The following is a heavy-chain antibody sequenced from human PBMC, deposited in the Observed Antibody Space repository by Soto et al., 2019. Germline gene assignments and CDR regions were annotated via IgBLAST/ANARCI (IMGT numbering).Heavy chain of an antibody. V-gene: IGHV4-4*02. D-gene: IGHD2-15*01. Sequence: QVQLQESGPGLVKPSGTLSLTCAVSGGSISSSNWWSWVRQPPGKGLEWIGEIYHSGSTNYNPSLKRRVTISVDKSKNQFSLKLSSVTAADTAVYYCARMIGVVVVAATPAYNWFDPWGQGTLVTVSS. CDR1: GGSISSSNW. J-gene: IGHJ5*02. CDR2: IYHSGST. CDR3: ARMIGVVVVAATPAYNWFDP.